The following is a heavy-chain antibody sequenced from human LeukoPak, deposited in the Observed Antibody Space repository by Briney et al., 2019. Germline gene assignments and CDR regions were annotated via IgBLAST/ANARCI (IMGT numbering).Heavy chain of an antibody. J-gene: IGHJ4*02. D-gene: IGHD4-23*01. CDR3: ARGLSGTVVRRPDY. V-gene: IGHV4-34*01. CDR2: INHSGST. Sequence: SETLSLTCAVYGGSLSGYYWSWIRQPPGKGLEWIGEINHSGSTNYNPSLKSRVTISVDTSKNQFSLKVRSVTAADTAVYYCARGLSGTVVRRPDYWGQATLVTVSS. CDR1: GGSLSGYY.